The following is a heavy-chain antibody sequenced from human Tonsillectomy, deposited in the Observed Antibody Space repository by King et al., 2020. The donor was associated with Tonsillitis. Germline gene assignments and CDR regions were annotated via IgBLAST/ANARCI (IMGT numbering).Heavy chain of an antibody. CDR2: IYYSGST. Sequence: VQLQESGPGLVKPSETLSLTCTVSGCSISSYYWSWIRQPPGKGLEWVGYIYYSGSTNYNPSLKSRVTIPVDTSKKQFSLKLSSMTAADTDVYYCATGTYDSGDYEYWGQGTLVTVSS. CDR1: GCSISSYY. CDR3: ATGTYDSGDYEY. V-gene: IGHV4-59*01. J-gene: IGHJ4*02. D-gene: IGHD4-17*01.